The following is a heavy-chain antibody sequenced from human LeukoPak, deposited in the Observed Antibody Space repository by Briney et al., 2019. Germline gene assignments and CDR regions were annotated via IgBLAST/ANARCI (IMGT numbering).Heavy chain of an antibody. V-gene: IGHV3-9*01. Sequence: PGGSLRLSCAASGFTFDDYAMHWVRQAPGKGLEWVSGISWNSGSIGYADSVKGRFTISRDNPKNTLYVQMNSLRAEDTAVYYCARGRGADYGGNSGYFDYWGQGTLVTVSS. J-gene: IGHJ4*02. CDR1: GFTFDDYA. CDR2: ISWNSGSI. D-gene: IGHD4-23*01. CDR3: ARGRGADYGGNSGYFDY.